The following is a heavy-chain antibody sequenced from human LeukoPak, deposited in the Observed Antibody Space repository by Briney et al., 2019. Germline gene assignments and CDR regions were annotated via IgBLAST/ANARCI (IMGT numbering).Heavy chain of an antibody. Sequence: KPGGSLRLSCAASGFTFSSYSMNWVRQAPGKGLEWVSSISSSSSYIYYADSVKGRFTISRDNAKNSLYLQMNSLRAEDTAVYYCARDPLPSQTYCGGDCYYGYWGQGTLVTVSS. D-gene: IGHD2-21*01. CDR1: GFTFSSYS. V-gene: IGHV3-21*01. CDR2: ISSSSSYI. J-gene: IGHJ4*02. CDR3: ARDPLPSQTYCGGDCYYGY.